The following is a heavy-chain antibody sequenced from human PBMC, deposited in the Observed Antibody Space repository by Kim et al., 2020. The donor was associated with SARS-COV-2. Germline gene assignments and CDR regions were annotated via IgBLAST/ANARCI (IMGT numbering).Heavy chain of an antibody. J-gene: IGHJ6*02. CDR1: GFTFSSYS. CDR3: ARNDDYGAVRRYFYYYYYGMDV. CDR2: ISSSSSYI. Sequence: GGSLRLSCAASGFTFSSYSMNWVRQAPGKGLEWVSSISSSSSYIYYADSVKGRFTISRDNAKNSLYLQMNSLRAEDTAVYYCARNDDYGAVRRYFYYYYYGMDVWGQGTTGTVSS. V-gene: IGHV3-21*01. D-gene: IGHD4-17*01.